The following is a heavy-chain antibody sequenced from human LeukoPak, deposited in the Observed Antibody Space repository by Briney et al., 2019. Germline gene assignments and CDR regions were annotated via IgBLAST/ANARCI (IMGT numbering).Heavy chain of an antibody. Sequence: GSLRLSCAASGFTFSSYAMSWVRQAPGKGLEWLGSIYYSGSTYYNPFLKSRVAISVDTSKNQFSLKLSSVTAADAAVYYCARRHGSGWYRLFDYWGQGTLVTVSS. V-gene: IGHV4-39*01. D-gene: IGHD6-19*01. CDR2: IYYSGST. CDR3: ARRHGSGWYRLFDY. J-gene: IGHJ4*02. CDR1: GFTFSSYA.